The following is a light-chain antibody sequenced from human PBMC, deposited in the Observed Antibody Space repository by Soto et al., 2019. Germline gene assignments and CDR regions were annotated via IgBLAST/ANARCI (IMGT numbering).Light chain of an antibody. CDR1: QDVGSRF. CDR2: ETS. V-gene: IGKV3-20*01. CDR3: QQYGGSTRVT. J-gene: IGKJ2*01. Sequence: DIVLTHSPGTLSLSAGERATLSCRASQDVGSRFLTWYQQKPGQAPRLLIYETSYMATGIPDRFSGSGSGTDFTLTISGLEPEDVAVYYCQQYGGSTRVTFGQGNRLEIK.